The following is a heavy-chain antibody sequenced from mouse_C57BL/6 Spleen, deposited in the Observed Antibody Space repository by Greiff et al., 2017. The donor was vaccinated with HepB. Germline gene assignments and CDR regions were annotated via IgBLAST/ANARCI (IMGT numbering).Heavy chain of an antibody. CDR2: IDPADGNT. J-gene: IGHJ1*03. CDR3: ARYDYDGWYFDV. Sequence: VQLQQSLAELVRPVSAVKLSCVASGFNVRDTYMHWVKQRPEQGLEWIGRIDPADGNTKYAPKFQGKATITADTSSNTAYLQLSSLTSEDTAIYYCARYDYDGWYFDVWGTGTTVTVSS. V-gene: IGHV14-3*01. CDR1: GFNVRDTY. D-gene: IGHD2-4*01.